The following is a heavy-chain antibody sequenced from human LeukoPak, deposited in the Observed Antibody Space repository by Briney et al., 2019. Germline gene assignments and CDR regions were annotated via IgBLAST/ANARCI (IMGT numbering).Heavy chain of an antibody. CDR2: MNPNSGNT. V-gene: IGHV1-8*01. CDR1: GYTFTSYD. J-gene: IGHJ4*02. D-gene: IGHD3-10*01. CDR3: ARGSSPALTMVRGVIQYYFDY. Sequence: ASVKVSCEASGYTFTSYDINWVRQATGQGLEWMGWMNPNSGNTGYAQKFQGRVTMTRNTSISTAYMELSSLRSEDTAVYYCARGSSPALTMVRGVIQYYFDYWGQGTLVTVSS.